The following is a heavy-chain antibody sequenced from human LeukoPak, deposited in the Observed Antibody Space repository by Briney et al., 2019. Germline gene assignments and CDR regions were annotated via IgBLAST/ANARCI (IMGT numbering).Heavy chain of an antibody. CDR3: ARAPMTTVVTFDY. J-gene: IGHJ4*02. CDR2: IIPIFGTA. Sequence: SVKVSCKASGGTFSSYAISWVRQAPGQGLEWMGGIIPIFGTANYAQKFQGRVTITADESTSTAYMELRSLRSDDTAVYYCARAPMTTVVTFDYWGQGTLVTVSS. V-gene: IGHV1-69*01. D-gene: IGHD4-23*01. CDR1: GGTFSSYA.